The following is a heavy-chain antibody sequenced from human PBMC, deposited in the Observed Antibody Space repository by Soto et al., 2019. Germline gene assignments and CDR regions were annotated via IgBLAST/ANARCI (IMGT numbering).Heavy chain of an antibody. CDR1: GGTFSSYA. Sequence: QVQLVQSGAEVKKPGSSVKVSCKASGGTFSSYAISWVRQAPGQGLEWMGGIIPIFGTADYAQTFQGRVTITADESTSTAYMELRSLRSEDTAVYYCASHTGSSPEGRYYSGMDVWGQGTTVTVSS. V-gene: IGHV1-69*12. CDR2: IIPIFGTA. CDR3: ASHTGSSPEGRYYSGMDV. D-gene: IGHD1-26*01. J-gene: IGHJ6*02.